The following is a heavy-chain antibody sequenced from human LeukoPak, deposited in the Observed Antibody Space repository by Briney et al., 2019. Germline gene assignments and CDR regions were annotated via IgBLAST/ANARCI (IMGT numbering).Heavy chain of an antibody. CDR3: ARDGHVLLWFGELWFDY. Sequence: GGSLRLSCATSGFTFSSYEMNWVRLAPGKGLEWLSYINTNGRTKSYSDSVKGRSTISRDNSKNTLYLQMNSLRAEDTAVYYCARDGHVLLWFGELWFDYWGQGTLVTVSS. CDR2: INTNGRTK. CDR1: GFTFSSYE. J-gene: IGHJ4*02. D-gene: IGHD3-10*01. V-gene: IGHV3-48*03.